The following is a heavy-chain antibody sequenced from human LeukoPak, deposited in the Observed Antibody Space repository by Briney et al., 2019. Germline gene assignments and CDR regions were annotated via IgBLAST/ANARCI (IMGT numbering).Heavy chain of an antibody. Sequence: TSETLSLTCAVSGGSISSGGYSWSWIRQPPGKGLEWIGYIYHSGSTYYNPSLKSRVTISVDRSKNQFSLKLSSVTAADTAVYYCASSTRNSDYWGQGTLVTVSS. J-gene: IGHJ4*02. V-gene: IGHV4-30-2*01. CDR3: ASSTRNSDY. CDR1: GGSISSGGYS. CDR2: IYHSGST. D-gene: IGHD2-2*01.